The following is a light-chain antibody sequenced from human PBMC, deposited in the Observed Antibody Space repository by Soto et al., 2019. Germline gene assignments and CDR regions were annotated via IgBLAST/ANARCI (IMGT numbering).Light chain of an antibody. Sequence: EIVMTQSPGTLSVSPGERATLFCRASQSVRSSLAWYQQKPGQAPRLLIYGAPTRATGIPARFSGSGSGTDFTLTISSLQAEDVAVYYCQQYYTTGTFGPGTKVDIK. CDR3: QQYYTTGT. J-gene: IGKJ3*01. CDR2: GAP. CDR1: QSVRSS. V-gene: IGKV3-15*01.